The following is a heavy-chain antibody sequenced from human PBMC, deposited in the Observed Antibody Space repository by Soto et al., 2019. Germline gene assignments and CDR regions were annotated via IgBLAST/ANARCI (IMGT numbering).Heavy chain of an antibody. CDR2: IDYGGTT. V-gene: IGHV4-39*01. D-gene: IGHD3-22*01. Sequence: SETLSLTCSVSGGSISSSDSYWVWIRQPPGKGLERIASIDYGGTTYYNPSLKSRVTISVDTSKNLFSLNLNSVAAADTAIYYCARRGLILVPLWGQGTMVTVSS. CDR3: ARRGLILVPL. CDR1: GGSISSSDSY. J-gene: IGHJ3*01.